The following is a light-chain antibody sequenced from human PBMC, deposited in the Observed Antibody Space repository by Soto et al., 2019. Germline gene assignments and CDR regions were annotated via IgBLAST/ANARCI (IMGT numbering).Light chain of an antibody. CDR2: GAS. CDR3: QQLNSYPIT. V-gene: IGKV1-9*01. Sequence: DIQLTQSPSFLSASVGGRVTITCRASQAISSHLAWYQQKPGKAPNLLIYGASTLQSGVPSRFSGSGSGTQFTLTISSLQPEDFATYYCQQLNSYPITFGPGTTVDIK. CDR1: QAISSH. J-gene: IGKJ3*01.